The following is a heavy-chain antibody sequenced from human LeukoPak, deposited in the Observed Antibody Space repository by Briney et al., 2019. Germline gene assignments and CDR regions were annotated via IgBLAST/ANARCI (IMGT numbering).Heavy chain of an antibody. D-gene: IGHD6-6*01. CDR1: GYSFTSYW. V-gene: IGHV5-51*01. CDR3: ARRSSSVTGWFDP. J-gene: IGHJ5*02. Sequence: GESLKISCKGSGYSFTSYWIGWVRQMPGKGLKWMGIIYPGDSDARYSPSFQGQVTISADKSISTAYLQWSSLKASDTAMYYCARRSSSVTGWFDPWGQGTLVTVSS. CDR2: IYPGDSDA.